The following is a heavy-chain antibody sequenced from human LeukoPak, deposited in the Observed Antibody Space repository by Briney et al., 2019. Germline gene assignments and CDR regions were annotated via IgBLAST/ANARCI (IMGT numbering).Heavy chain of an antibody. CDR2: ISGSGGST. CDR3: AKESDWRITFGGVIVPPYYFDY. J-gene: IGHJ4*02. D-gene: IGHD3-16*02. Sequence: PGGSLRLSCAASGFTFSSYEMNWVRQAPGKGLEWVSAISGSGGSTYYADSVKGRFTISRDNSKNTLYLQMNSLRAEDTAVYYCAKESDWRITFGGVIVPPYYFDYWGQGTLVTVPS. CDR1: GFTFSSYE. V-gene: IGHV3-23*01.